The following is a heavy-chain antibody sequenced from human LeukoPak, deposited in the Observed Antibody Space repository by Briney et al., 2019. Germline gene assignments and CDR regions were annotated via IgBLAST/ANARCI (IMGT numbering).Heavy chain of an antibody. D-gene: IGHD1-26*01. Sequence: GGPLRLSCAASGFTFSRYAMTWLRQAPGKGLEWVATIRVDGSTEYPVDSMKGRFTISRDNAKNSLHLQMNSLRAEDTAVYYCATYSGPDKWDASDMWGQGTLVTVSS. V-gene: IGHV3-7*01. J-gene: IGHJ3*02. CDR1: GFTFSRYA. CDR2: IRVDGSTE. CDR3: ATYSGPDKWDASDM.